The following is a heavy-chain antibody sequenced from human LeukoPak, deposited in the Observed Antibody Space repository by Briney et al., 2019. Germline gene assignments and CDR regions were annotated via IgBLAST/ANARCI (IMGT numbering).Heavy chain of an antibody. CDR2: INAGNGNT. V-gene: IGHV1-3*01. D-gene: IGHD5-24*01. J-gene: IGHJ4*02. CDR3: ARGRWSATTASYYLDF. Sequence: ASVKVSCKASGYSFTSYGITWVRQAPGQRLEWMGWINAGNGNTRYSQRFQGRVTITRDTSASTAYMELSSLTSEDTAVYYCARGRWSATTASYYLDFWGQGTLVTVSS. CDR1: GYSFTSYG.